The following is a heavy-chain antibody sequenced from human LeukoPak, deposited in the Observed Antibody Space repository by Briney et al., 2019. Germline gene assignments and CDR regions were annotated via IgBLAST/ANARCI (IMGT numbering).Heavy chain of an antibody. D-gene: IGHD1-14*01. Sequence: GGSLRLSCAASGFTSSSSAMHWVRQAPGKRLETVSAISSDGGRVYYGDSVKGRFTISRDNSKNTLYLQMGSLRAEDMAVYYCARWVGTQLDFWGQGTLVTVSS. CDR3: ARWVGTQLDF. V-gene: IGHV3-64*02. CDR1: GFTSSSSA. CDR2: ISSDGGRV. J-gene: IGHJ4*02.